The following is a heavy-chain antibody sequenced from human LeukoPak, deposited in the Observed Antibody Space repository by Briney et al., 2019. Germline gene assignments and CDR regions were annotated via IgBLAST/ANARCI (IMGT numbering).Heavy chain of an antibody. Sequence: GGSLRLSCAASGFTFSSYAMNWVRQAPGKGLEWVSIISGSGTNTYYADSVKGRFTISRDNSKNTLYLQMNSLRAEDTAVYYCAKSFGPVIAAAGTGADWGQGTLVTVSS. CDR1: GFTFSSYA. CDR3: AKSFGPVIAAAGTGAD. CDR2: ISGSGTNT. V-gene: IGHV3-23*01. J-gene: IGHJ4*02. D-gene: IGHD6-13*01.